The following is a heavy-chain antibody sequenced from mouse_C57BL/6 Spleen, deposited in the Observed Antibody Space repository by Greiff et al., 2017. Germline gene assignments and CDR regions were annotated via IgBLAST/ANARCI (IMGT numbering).Heavy chain of an antibody. CDR2: IYPGDGDT. Sequence: QVQLQQSGPELVKPGASVKISCKASGYAFSSSWMNWVKQRPGKGLEWIGRIYPGDGDTNYNGKFKGKATLTADKSSSTAYMQLSSLTSEDSAVYFCARVGAITTVVATDFDYWGQGTTLTVSS. D-gene: IGHD1-1*01. CDR1: GYAFSSSW. CDR3: ARVGAITTVVATDFDY. V-gene: IGHV1-82*01. J-gene: IGHJ2*01.